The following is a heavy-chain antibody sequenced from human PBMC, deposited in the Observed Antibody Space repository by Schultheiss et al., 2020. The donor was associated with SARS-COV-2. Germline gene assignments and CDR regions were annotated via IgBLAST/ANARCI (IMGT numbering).Heavy chain of an antibody. Sequence: ASVKVSCKASGYTFTGYYMHWVRQAPGQGLEWMGWINPNSGGTNYAQKFQGRVTMTRDTSISTAYMELSRLRSDDTAVYYCARDQAVHLDRDYYYGMDVWGQGTTVTVSS. D-gene: IGHD6-19*01. CDR3: ARDQAVHLDRDYYYGMDV. J-gene: IGHJ6*02. CDR1: GYTFTGYY. CDR2: INPNSGGT. V-gene: IGHV1-2*02.